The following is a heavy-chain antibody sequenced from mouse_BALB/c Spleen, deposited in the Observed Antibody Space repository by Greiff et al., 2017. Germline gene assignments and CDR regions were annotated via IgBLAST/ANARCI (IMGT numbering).Heavy chain of an antibody. D-gene: IGHD1-1*01. J-gene: IGHJ2*01. CDR3: ARSLLLRYFDY. CDR2: ISSGSSTI. V-gene: IGHV5-17*02. Sequence: EVQVVESGGGLVQPGGSRKLSCAASGFTFSSFGMHWVRQAPEKGLEWVAYISSGSSTIYYADTVKGRFTISRDNPKNTLFLQMTSLRSEDTAMYYCARSLLLRYFDYWGQGTTLTVSS. CDR1: GFTFSSFG.